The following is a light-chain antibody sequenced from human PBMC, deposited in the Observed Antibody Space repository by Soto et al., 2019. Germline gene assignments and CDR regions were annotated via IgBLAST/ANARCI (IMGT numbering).Light chain of an antibody. J-gene: IGKJ1*01. V-gene: IGKV1-5*01. CDR3: QQYETFSGT. Sequence: DIQMTQSPSALSASLGETVTVTCRASQSVSGWLAWYQQKPGEAPKLLIYDASALPRGVPSRFSGSGSGTKLTLTIASLQPDDFATYYCQQYETFSGTFGPGTKVDIK. CDR2: DAS. CDR1: QSVSGW.